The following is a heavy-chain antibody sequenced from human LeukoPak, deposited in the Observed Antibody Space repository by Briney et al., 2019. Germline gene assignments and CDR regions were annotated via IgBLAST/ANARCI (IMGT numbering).Heavy chain of an antibody. Sequence: SETLSLTCAAYGGAFSGYSWSWIRLPPGKGLEWIGEIDPNGTANYSPSLKSRVTVSVDTSKNQFSLSLNSVTAADTAIYYCARGRSYEYGDYNYWGQGTLVTVSS. D-gene: IGHD4-17*01. CDR3: ARGRSYEYGDYNY. J-gene: IGHJ4*02. CDR2: IDPNGTA. CDR1: GGAFSGYS. V-gene: IGHV4-34*01.